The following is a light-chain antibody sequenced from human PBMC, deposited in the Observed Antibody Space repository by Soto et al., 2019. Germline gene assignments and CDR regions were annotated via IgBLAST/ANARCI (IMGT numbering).Light chain of an antibody. CDR1: QSISSH. CDR2: DAS. CDR3: QQSYSTPPT. Sequence: DIQMTQSPTSLSASVGDRVTIICRASQSISSHLNWYQQKPGKAPNLLIYDASTLQSRVPSRFSGSGSRTDFTLTISSLQPEDFATYYCQQSYSTPPTFGGGTKVEIK. J-gene: IGKJ4*01. V-gene: IGKV1-39*01.